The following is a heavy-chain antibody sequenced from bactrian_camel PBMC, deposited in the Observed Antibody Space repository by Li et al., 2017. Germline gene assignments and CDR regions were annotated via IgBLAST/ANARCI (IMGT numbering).Heavy chain of an antibody. Sequence: QLVESGGGLVQSGGSLRLSCAASGYTANRYCMGWFRQALGNEREGVASIASDGRTIYADSVKGRFTISQDIAKKNVTHHLHMNSLKPEDTAMYYCVADFGPRCAINTPDLFAFWGQGTHVTVS. CDR2: IASDGRT. J-gene: IGHJ6*01. D-gene: IGHD1*01. V-gene: IGHV3S53*01. CDR3: VADFGPRCAINTPDLFAF. CDR1: GYTANRYC.